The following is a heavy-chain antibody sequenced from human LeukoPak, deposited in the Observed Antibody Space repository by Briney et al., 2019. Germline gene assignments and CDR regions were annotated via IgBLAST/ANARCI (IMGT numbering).Heavy chain of an antibody. Sequence: GGSLRLSCAASGFTVSSKYLSWVRQAPGKGLEWVSVIYSGDNTYYVGSVKGRFTISRDNSKNTLYLQMHSLRAEDTAVYYCARGSSDLDYWGQGTLVTVSS. CDR1: GFTVSSKY. D-gene: IGHD6-19*01. J-gene: IGHJ4*02. CDR3: ARGSSDLDY. CDR2: IYSGDNT. V-gene: IGHV3-66*01.